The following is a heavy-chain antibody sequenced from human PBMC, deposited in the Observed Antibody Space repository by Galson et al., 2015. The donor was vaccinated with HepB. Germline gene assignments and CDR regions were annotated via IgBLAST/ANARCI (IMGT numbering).Heavy chain of an antibody. J-gene: IGHJ1*01. D-gene: IGHD1-26*01. V-gene: IGHV3-30*04. CDR2: ISYDGNNK. CDR3: ARGYSGNYQEYFHH. Sequence: SLRLSCAASGFSFSSYAMHWVRQAPGKGLEWVTIISYDGNNKYYADSVKGRFTISRDNSKNTLSLQMNSLRAEDTAVYYCARGYSGNYQEYFHHWGQGTLVTVSS. CDR1: GFSFSSYA.